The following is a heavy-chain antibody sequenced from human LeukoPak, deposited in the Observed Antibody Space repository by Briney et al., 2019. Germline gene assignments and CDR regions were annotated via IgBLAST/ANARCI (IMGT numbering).Heavy chain of an antibody. D-gene: IGHD5-18*01. CDR1: GYTFTDYY. V-gene: IGHV1-2*06. CDR2: INPNSGGT. Sequence: GASVKVSCKASGYTFTDYYMHWVRQAPGQGLEWMGRINPNSGGTNYAQKFQGRVTMTRDTSISTAYMELSRLRSDDTAVYYCARVVKAMGLNWFDPWGQGTLVTVSS. CDR3: ARVVKAMGLNWFDP. J-gene: IGHJ5*02.